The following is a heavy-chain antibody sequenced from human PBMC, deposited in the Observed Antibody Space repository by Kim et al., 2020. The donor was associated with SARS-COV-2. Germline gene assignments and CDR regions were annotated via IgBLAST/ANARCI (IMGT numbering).Heavy chain of an antibody. J-gene: IGHJ4*02. V-gene: IGHV1-24*01. CDR2: FDPEDGET. CDR1: GYTLTELS. Sequence: ASVKVSCKVSGYTLTELSMRWVRQAPGKGLEWMGGFDPEDGETIYAQKFQGRVTMTEDTSTDTVYMELSSLRSEDTAVYYCATLDSSGYYKEYYFDYWGQGTLVTVSS. D-gene: IGHD3-22*01. CDR3: ATLDSSGYYKEYYFDY.